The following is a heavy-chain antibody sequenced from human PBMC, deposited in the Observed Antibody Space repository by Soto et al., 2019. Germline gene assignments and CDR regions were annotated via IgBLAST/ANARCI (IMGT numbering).Heavy chain of an antibody. CDR3: ARTGTTWYFDY. J-gene: IGHJ4*02. D-gene: IGHD1-1*01. CDR2: IYSSSTYI. Sequence: EVHLVESGGGLVKPGGSLRLSCAASGITFSTHSTNWVRQAPGKGLEWVASIYSSSTYIYYADSVKGRFTISRDNAKNSLYLQMNSLRAEDTAVYYCARTGTTWYFDYWGQGTLVTVSS. V-gene: IGHV3-21*01. CDR1: GITFSTHS.